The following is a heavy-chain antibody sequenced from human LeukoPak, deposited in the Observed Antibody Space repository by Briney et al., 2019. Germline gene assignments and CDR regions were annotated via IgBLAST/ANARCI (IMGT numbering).Heavy chain of an antibody. CDR3: AWRYFDWLPHPYYYGMDV. D-gene: IGHD3-9*01. Sequence: PSETLSLTCTVSGGSISSSSYYWGWIRQPPGKGLEWIGSIYYSGSTYYNPSLKSRVTISVDTSKNQFSLKLSSVTAADTAVYYCAWRYFDWLPHPYYYGMDVWGQGTTVTVSS. V-gene: IGHV4-39*01. J-gene: IGHJ6*02. CDR2: IYYSGST. CDR1: GGSISSSSYY.